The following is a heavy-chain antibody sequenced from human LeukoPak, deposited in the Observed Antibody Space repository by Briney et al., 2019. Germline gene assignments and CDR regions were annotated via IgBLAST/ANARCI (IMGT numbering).Heavy chain of an antibody. D-gene: IGHD3-22*01. CDR3: ARSSGSDY. CDR1: GYTFSNYA. J-gene: IGHJ4*01. Sequence: ASVKVSCKASGYTFSNYAMNWVRQAPGQGLEWMGWINTNTGNPVYAQGFTGRFVFSLDTSVNTTYLQITSLKAEDTAVYYCARSSGSDYWDHGTLVTVSS. V-gene: IGHV7-4-1*02. CDR2: INTNTGNP.